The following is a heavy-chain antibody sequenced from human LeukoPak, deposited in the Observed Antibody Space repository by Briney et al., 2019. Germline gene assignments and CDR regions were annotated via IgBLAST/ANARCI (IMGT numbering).Heavy chain of an antibody. D-gene: IGHD1-26*01. V-gene: IGHV3-21*04. Sequence: PGGSLRLSCAASGFSFSDYNMNWVRQAPGKALEWVSSITSTGTYIFYGDSMKGRFTISRDNARNSLYLQMNGLRPEDTAVYYCARDPYSGNYGPYYYYYMDVWGKGTTVTISS. J-gene: IGHJ6*03. CDR2: ITSTGTYI. CDR1: GFSFSDYN. CDR3: ARDPYSGNYGPYYYYYMDV.